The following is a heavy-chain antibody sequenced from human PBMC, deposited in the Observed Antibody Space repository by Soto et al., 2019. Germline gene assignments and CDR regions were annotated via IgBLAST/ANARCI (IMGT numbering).Heavy chain of an antibody. CDR1: GVSISSTTYY. Sequence: TSETLSLTCHVSGVSISSTTYYWGWIRQPPGKGLEWIGGVYYSGSTYYNPSLKRRVTISVDTSKNQFSLELDSVTAADTAVYYCTRWSGKYYAWFDPWGQGTLVTVSS. J-gene: IGHJ5*02. V-gene: IGHV4-39*01. CDR3: TRWSGKYYAWFDP. CDR2: VYYSGST. D-gene: IGHD1-26*01.